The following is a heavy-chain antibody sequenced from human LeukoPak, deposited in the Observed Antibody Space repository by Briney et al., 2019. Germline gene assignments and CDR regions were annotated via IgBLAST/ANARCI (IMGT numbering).Heavy chain of an antibody. CDR1: GFTVSSNH. CDR3: AKDHCSSTNCQGNAFDI. Sequence: GGSLRLSSTASGFTVSSNHMSWVRQAPGKGLEWVSVINSGGSTSYADSVKGRFTISRDNSKNTLYLQMNSLRAEDTSVYYCAKDHCSSTNCQGNAFDIWGRGTMVTVSS. J-gene: IGHJ3*02. V-gene: IGHV3-66*01. CDR2: INSGGST. D-gene: IGHD2-2*01.